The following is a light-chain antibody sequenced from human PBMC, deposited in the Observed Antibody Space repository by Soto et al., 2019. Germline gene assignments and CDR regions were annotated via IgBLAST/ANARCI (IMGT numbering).Light chain of an antibody. CDR1: KLGEKY. CDR2: QDS. Sequence: SYELTQPPSVSVSPGQTASITCSGEKLGEKYACWYQQKPGQSPVLVIYQDSKRPSGIPERFSGSNSGNTATLTISGTQAMDEADHYCQAWDSSTYVLGTGTKVTVL. J-gene: IGLJ1*01. CDR3: QAWDSSTYV. V-gene: IGLV3-1*01.